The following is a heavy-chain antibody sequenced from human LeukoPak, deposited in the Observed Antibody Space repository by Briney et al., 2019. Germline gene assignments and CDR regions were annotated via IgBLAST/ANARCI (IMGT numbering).Heavy chain of an antibody. J-gene: IGHJ4*02. CDR1: GGSISSSSYY. V-gene: IGHV4-39*01. Sequence: SETLSLTCTVSGGSISSSSYYWGWIRQPPGKGLEWIGSIYYSGSTYYNPSLKSRVTIFVDTSKNQFSLKLSSVTAADTAVYYCARLRLELFFDYWGQGTLVTVSS. CDR3: ARLRLELFFDY. D-gene: IGHD1-7*01. CDR2: IYYSGST.